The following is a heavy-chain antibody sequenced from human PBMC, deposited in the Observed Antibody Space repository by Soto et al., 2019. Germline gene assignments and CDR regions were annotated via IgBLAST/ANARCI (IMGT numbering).Heavy chain of an antibody. D-gene: IGHD5-18*01. Sequence: HPGGSLRLSCTASGFTFGDYAMSWVRQAPGKGLEWVGFIRSKAYGGTTEYAASVKGRFTISRDDSKSIAYLQMNSLKTEDTAVYYCTRDDVDTAMVRLSFYYYGMDVWGQGTTVTVSS. CDR3: TRDDVDTAMVRLSFYYYGMDV. CDR1: GFTFGDYA. CDR2: IRSKAYGGTT. J-gene: IGHJ6*02. V-gene: IGHV3-49*04.